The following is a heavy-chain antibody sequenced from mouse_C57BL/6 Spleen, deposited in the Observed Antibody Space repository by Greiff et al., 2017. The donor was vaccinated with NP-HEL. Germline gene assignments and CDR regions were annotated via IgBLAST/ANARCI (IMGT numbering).Heavy chain of an antibody. CDR3: ARGGNYTYYAMDY. J-gene: IGHJ4*01. D-gene: IGHD2-1*01. CDR1: GYTFTSYG. CDR2: IYPRSGNT. V-gene: IGHV1-81*01. Sequence: VKLMESGAELARPGASVKLSCKASGYTFTSYGISWVKQRTGQGLEWIGEIYPRSGNTYYNEKFKGKATLTADKSSSTAYMELRSLTSEDSAVYFCARGGNYTYYAMDYWGQGTSVTVSS.